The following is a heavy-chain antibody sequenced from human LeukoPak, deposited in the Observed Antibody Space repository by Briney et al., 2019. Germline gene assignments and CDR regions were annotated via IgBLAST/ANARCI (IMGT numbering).Heavy chain of an antibody. V-gene: IGHV3-23*01. J-gene: IGHJ4*02. Sequence: GGTLRLSCAASGFTFSDFGMSWVRQAPGKGLEWVSAISGSGGSAYYADSVKGRFTISRGNSKNTLYLQINSLRADDTALYYCAKDYGIYWYFDYWGQGTLVTVSS. D-gene: IGHD2-8*02. CDR3: AKDYGIYWYFDY. CDR1: GFTFSDFG. CDR2: ISGSGGSA.